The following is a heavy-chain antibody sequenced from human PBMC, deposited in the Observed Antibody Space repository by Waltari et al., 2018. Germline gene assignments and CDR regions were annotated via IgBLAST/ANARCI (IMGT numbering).Heavy chain of an antibody. V-gene: IGHV3-74*01. D-gene: IGHD3-16*01. J-gene: IGHJ5*02. Sequence: EVQLVESGGGLVQPGGSLRLSCAASGFTFSSYWMHWVRQAPGKGLVWVSRINGDGSSTSYADSVKGRFTISRDNAKNTLYLQMNSLRAEDTAVYYCARERGGYNWFDPWGQGTLVTVSS. CDR3: ARERGGYNWFDP. CDR1: GFTFSSYW. CDR2: INGDGSST.